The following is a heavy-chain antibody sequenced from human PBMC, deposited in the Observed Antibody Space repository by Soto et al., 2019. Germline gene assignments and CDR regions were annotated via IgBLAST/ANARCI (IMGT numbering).Heavy chain of an antibody. Sequence: PGGSLRLSCAASGFTFSSYAMGWVRQGPGKGLEWVAVVSIGGTHYADSVRGRFTISRDNSKNTLSLQMNSLTAEDTAVYFCAKRRGAGGHFDYWGQGALVTVSS. CDR1: GFTFSSYA. CDR3: AKRRGAGGHFDY. V-gene: IGHV3-23*01. D-gene: IGHD2-15*01. CDR2: VSIGGT. J-gene: IGHJ4*02.